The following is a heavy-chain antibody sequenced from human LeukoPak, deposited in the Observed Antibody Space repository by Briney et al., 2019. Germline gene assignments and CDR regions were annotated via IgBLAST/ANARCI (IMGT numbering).Heavy chain of an antibody. V-gene: IGHV4-4*07. D-gene: IGHD7-27*01. J-gene: IGHJ6*03. CDR1: GGSISSYY. Sequence: SETLSLTCTVSGGSISSYYWSWIRQPAGKGLEWIGRIYTSGSTNYNPSLKSRVTMSVDTSKNQFSLKLSSVTAADTAVYYCARGLTGVSYYYYYMDVWGKGTTVTVSS. CDR2: IYTSGST. CDR3: ARGLTGVSYYYYYMDV.